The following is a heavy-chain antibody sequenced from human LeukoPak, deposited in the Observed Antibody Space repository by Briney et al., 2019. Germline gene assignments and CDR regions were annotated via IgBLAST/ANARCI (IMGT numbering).Heavy chain of an antibody. V-gene: IGHV1-8*01. CDR2: MSPNSGNT. D-gene: IGHD4-17*01. CDR1: GYTFISYD. CDR3: ARTPPDYGIDY. J-gene: IGHJ4*02. Sequence: ASVKVSCKASGYTFISYDVNWVRQATGQGLEWMGWMSPNSGNTGYAQRFQGRITMTKSTSISTAYMELSDLESEDTTVYYCARTPPDYGIDYWGQGTLVTVSS.